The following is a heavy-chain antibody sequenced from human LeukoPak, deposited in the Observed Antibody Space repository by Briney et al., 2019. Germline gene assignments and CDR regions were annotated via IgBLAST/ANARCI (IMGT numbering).Heavy chain of an antibody. CDR2: INLDGSEK. CDR1: GFTFSSYW. J-gene: IGHJ4*02. V-gene: IGHV3-7*01. CDR3: AREGTRGFFDS. Sequence: GGSLRLSCAASGFTFSSYWMSWVRQAPGKGLEWVADINLDGSEKYYVDSVKGLFTISRDNAKNSLNLHMNSLRAEDTAVYYCAREGTRGFFDSWGQGTLVTVSS. D-gene: IGHD1/OR15-1a*01.